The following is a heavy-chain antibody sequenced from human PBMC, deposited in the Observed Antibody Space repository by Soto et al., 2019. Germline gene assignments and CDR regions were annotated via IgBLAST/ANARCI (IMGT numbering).Heavy chain of an antibody. CDR3: AREGVNGDYDY. J-gene: IGHJ4*02. CDR1: GYTFTSYD. D-gene: IGHD3-10*01. V-gene: IGHV1-18*01. Sequence: QVQLVQSGAEVKKPGASVKVSCKASGYTFTSYDISWVRQAPGQGLEWMGWISAYNGNTNYAQKLQGIVTMTTDTSTSTDYMDLRILSSDAPAMYYCAREGVNGDYDYCGQGTLVTVSS. CDR2: ISAYNGNT.